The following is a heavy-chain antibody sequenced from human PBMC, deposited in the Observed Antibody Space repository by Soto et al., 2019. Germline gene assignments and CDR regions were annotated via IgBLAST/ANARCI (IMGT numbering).Heavy chain of an antibody. CDR2: ISGSGVST. CDR3: AKVYNYDSSGYRYFDY. Sequence: GGSLRLSCAASGFTFSSYAMSLVRQAPGKGLEWVSGISGSGVSTYYVDSVKGRFTISRDNSKNTVYLQMNSLRAEDTAVYYYAKVYNYDSSGYRYFDYWGQGTLVTVS. V-gene: IGHV3-23*01. J-gene: IGHJ4*02. CDR1: GFTFSSYA. D-gene: IGHD3-22*01.